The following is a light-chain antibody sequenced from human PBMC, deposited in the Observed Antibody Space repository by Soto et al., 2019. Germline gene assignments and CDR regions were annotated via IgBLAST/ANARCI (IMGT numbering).Light chain of an antibody. CDR2: GSY. J-gene: IGKJ2*01. CDR1: QSVVTSY. CDR3: QQYSSSYDTSLYT. Sequence: EIVLTHTPGTLSLSQGQTATLSCRATQSVVTSYLAWYQQKPGQAPRRRVYGSYHRATGIADRFSGSGSGTDFTLTISRLEPEDFAVYYCQQYSSSYDTSLYTFGQGTKVDIK. V-gene: IGKV3-20*01.